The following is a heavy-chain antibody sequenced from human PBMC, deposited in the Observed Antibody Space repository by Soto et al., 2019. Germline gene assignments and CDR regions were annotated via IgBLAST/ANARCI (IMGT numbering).Heavy chain of an antibody. J-gene: IGHJ4*02. CDR2: ISDRPTGHS. Sequence: EVHLLESGGGLVHPGGSLTLSCVASGFTFSHYTLNWVRQAPGKGPEWVSTISDRPTGHSHYAESVRGRFVISRDDSRNKVYLQMDSVRADETALYCSTTRLNALFDYWGQGVRVTVSS. V-gene: IGHV3-23*01. CDR3: TTRLNALFDY. D-gene: IGHD2-2*01. CDR1: GFTFSHYT.